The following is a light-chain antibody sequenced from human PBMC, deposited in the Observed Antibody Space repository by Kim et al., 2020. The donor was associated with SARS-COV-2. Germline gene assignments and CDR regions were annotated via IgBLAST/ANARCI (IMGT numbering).Light chain of an antibody. V-gene: IGLV4-69*01. CDR3: QTWGTGIWV. CDR1: SGHSKYA. Sequence: GASVRVACALSSGHSKYASAWHRRRPQKGPRYLMKLNSEGSHSEGDGIPDRFSGSSSGAERYLIISSLQSEDEADYCCQTWGTGIWVFGGGSKLTVL. CDR2: LNSEGSH. J-gene: IGLJ3*02.